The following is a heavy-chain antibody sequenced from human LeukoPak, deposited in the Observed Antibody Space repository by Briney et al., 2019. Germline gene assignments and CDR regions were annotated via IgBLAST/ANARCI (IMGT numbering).Heavy chain of an antibody. CDR1: GFTFSDYY. CDR3: ARDRVWTVLY. V-gene: IGHV3-7*01. J-gene: IGHJ4*02. CDR2: INQDGSEK. Sequence: GGSLRLSCAASGFTFSDYYMSWIRQAPGKGLEWVANINQDGSEKYYVDSVRGRFTISRDNTNNSVYLQMNSLRAEDTAVYYCARDRVWTVLYWGQGTLVSVSS. D-gene: IGHD3/OR15-3a*01.